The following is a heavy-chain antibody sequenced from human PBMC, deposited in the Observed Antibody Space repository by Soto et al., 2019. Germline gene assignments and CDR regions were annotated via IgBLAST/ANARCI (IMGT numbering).Heavy chain of an antibody. Sequence: QVQLQQWGAGLLKPSETLSLTGAVYGGCFSGYYWSWIRQPPGKGLEWIGEINHSGSTNYNPSLKSRVTISVDTSKNHFSMKLSSVTAADTAVYYCARYHGDYFFDYWGPGTLVTVSS. J-gene: IGHJ4*02. D-gene: IGHD4-17*01. V-gene: IGHV4-34*01. CDR3: ARYHGDYFFDY. CDR2: INHSGST. CDR1: GGCFSGYY.